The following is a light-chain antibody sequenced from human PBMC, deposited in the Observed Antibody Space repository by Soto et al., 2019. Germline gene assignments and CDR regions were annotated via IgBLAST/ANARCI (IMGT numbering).Light chain of an antibody. CDR3: QQYNKWPPT. V-gene: IGKV3-15*01. J-gene: IGKJ5*01. Sequence: EIVMTQSPATLSVPPGGRASLSCRASQSIDIYVAWYHQKPGQAPKVLIYGGSTRATGIPARFSGSGSGTDFTLTVSSLQSEDFGVYYCQQYNKWPPTFGQGTRLEI. CDR1: QSIDIY. CDR2: GGS.